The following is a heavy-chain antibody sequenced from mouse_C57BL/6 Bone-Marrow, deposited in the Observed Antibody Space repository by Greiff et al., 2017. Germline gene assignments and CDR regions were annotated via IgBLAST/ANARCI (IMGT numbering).Heavy chain of an antibody. V-gene: IGHV14-4*01. CDR3: TTGDYYVFAY. CDR2: IDPENGDT. J-gene: IGHJ3*01. D-gene: IGHD1-1*01. CDR1: GFNIKDDY. Sequence: VQLQQSGAELVRPGASVKLSCTASGFNIKDDYMHWVKQRPEQGLEWIGWIDPENGDTESASKFQGKATITADTSSNTAYLQLSSLTSEDTAVYYATTGDYYVFAYWGQGTLVTVSA.